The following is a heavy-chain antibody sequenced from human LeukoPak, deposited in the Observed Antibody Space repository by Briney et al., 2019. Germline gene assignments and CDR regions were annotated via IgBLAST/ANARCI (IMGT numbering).Heavy chain of an antibody. Sequence: GASVKVSCKASGYTFTHYFLQWVRQAPGQGLEWMGCINPISGATMSAQKFQGRVTMTRDTSITTAYMDLTSLTSDDTAMYYCARDPTTGTIRWAASDIWGQGTMVTVSS. CDR1: GYTFTHYF. V-gene: IGHV1-2*02. CDR3: ARDPTTGTIRWAASDI. D-gene: IGHD1-1*01. CDR2: INPISGAT. J-gene: IGHJ3*02.